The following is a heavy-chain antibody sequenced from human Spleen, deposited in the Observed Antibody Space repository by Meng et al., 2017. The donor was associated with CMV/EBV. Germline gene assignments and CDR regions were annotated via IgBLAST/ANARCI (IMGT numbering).Heavy chain of an antibody. CDR3: ARDYGGPRAFRH. CDR2: INPSGDNT. V-gene: IGHV1-46*01. CDR1: GYTFTTYY. D-gene: IGHD3-10*01. Sequence: ASVKVSCKASGYTFTTYYMHWVRQAPGQGLEWMGIINPSGDNTNYAQKFQGRVTMTRDTSTSTVYMELSRLRSDDTAVYYCARDYGGPRAFRHWGQGTLVTVSS. J-gene: IGHJ1*01.